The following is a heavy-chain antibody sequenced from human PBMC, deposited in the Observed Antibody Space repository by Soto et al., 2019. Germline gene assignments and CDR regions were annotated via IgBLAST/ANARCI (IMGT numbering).Heavy chain of an antibody. CDR1: GGSISSSSYY. J-gene: IGHJ5*02. V-gene: IGHV4-39*01. D-gene: IGHD6-13*01. Sequence: SETLSLTCTVSGGSISSSSYYWGWIRQPPGKGLECIGTIYYSGSTYYNPSLKSRVTISLDTSKNQFSLKLSSVTAADTAVYYCARRAIAAAATTWFDPWGQGTLVTAPQ. CDR2: IYYSGST. CDR3: ARRAIAAAATTWFDP.